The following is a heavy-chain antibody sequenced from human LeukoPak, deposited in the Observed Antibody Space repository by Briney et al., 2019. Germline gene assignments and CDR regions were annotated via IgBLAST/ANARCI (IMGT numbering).Heavy chain of an antibody. CDR2: INPNSGGT. Sequence: ASVKVSCKASGYTFTGYYMHWVRQAPGLGLEWMGWINPNSGGTKYAQKFQGRVTMTRDTSISTVYMELSRLRSDDTAVYYCARDKQLDWAHYHYCYMDVWGKGTTVTVSS. CDR1: GYTFTGYY. D-gene: IGHD1-1*01. V-gene: IGHV1-2*02. CDR3: ARDKQLDWAHYHYCYMDV. J-gene: IGHJ6*03.